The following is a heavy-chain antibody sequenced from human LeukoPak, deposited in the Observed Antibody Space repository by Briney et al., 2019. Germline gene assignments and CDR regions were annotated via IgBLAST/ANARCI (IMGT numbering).Heavy chain of an antibody. CDR2: INPKSGGT. D-gene: IGHD4-17*01. V-gene: IGHV1-2*02. CDR3: ASGVNDYGDFYFDY. Sequence: GASVKVSCKASGSTFTGYYMHLVRQAPGQGLEWMGWINPKSGGTNYAQKFQGRVTMTRDTSITTAYMELSRLRSDDMAVYYCASGVNDYGDFYFDYWGQGTLVTVSS. CDR1: GSTFTGYY. J-gene: IGHJ4*02.